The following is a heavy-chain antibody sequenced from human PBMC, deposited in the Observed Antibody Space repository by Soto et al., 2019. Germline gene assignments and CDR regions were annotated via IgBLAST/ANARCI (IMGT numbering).Heavy chain of an antibody. Sequence: ASVKVSCKASGYTFTGYYIHWVRQAPGQGLEWMGWVNPNSGGTNYAQKFQGWVTMTRDTSISTAYMELSRLRSDDTAVYYCVTSRVSIAVAGETEYYFDYWGQGTLVAVSS. CDR2: VNPNSGGT. J-gene: IGHJ4*02. CDR1: GYTFTGYY. V-gene: IGHV1-2*04. CDR3: VTSRVSIAVAGETEYYFDY. D-gene: IGHD6-19*01.